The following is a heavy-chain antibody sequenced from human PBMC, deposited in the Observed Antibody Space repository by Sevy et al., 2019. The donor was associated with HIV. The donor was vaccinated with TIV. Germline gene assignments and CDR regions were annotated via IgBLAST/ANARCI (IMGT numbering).Heavy chain of an antibody. D-gene: IGHD3-3*01. CDR2: IYDSASA. CDR1: GDSISSYY. V-gene: IGHV4-4*07. J-gene: IGHJ4*02. CDR3: ARDRVTIFGVSIDYYFDY. Sequence: SETLSLTCSVSGDSISSYYWSWIRQPAGKGLEWIGRIYDSASATYEPSLKSRVTMSLGTSKNQFSLKLNSVTAADTAVYYCARDRVTIFGVSIDYYFDYWGQGTLVTVSS.